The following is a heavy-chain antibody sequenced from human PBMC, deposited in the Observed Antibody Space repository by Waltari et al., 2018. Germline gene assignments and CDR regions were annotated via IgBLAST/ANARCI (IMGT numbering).Heavy chain of an antibody. V-gene: IGHV1-69*01. CDR2: IIPIFGTA. CDR3: ASQYSRSSVFNIDY. CDR1: GYTCTSYA. Sequence: QVQLVQSGSELKKPGASVKVSCKASGYTCTSYAMNWVRQAPGQGLEWMGGIIPIFGTANYAQKFQGRVTITTDESTSTAYMELSSLRSEDTAVYYCASQYSRSSVFNIDYWGQGTLVTVSS. J-gene: IGHJ4*02. D-gene: IGHD6-6*01.